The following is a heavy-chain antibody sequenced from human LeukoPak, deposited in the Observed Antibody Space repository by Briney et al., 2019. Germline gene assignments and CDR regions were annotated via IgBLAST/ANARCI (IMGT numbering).Heavy chain of an antibody. CDR2: IKSNTDGGTT. J-gene: IGHJ4*02. Sequence: GGSLRLSCAASGFTFSSYWMNWARQAPGKGLEWVGRIKSNTDGGTTDYAAPVKGRFTISRDDSKNTLYLQMNSLKTEDTAVYYCTTDERYSGGGSFDYWGQGTQVTVPS. D-gene: IGHD3-10*01. CDR3: TTDERYSGGGSFDY. CDR1: GFTFSSYW. V-gene: IGHV3-15*07.